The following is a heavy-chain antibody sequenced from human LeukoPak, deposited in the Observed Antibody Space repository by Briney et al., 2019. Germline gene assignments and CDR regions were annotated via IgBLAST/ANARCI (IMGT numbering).Heavy chain of an antibody. J-gene: IGHJ4*02. CDR3: GGAGPYNPLDY. D-gene: IGHD5-24*01. CDR2: IRNKANSYTT. V-gene: IGHV3-72*01. Sequence: GGSLRLSCAASGFTFSDHYMDWVRQAPGKGLEWVGRIRNKANSYTTEYAASVKGRFTISGDDSKNSIYLQMNSLITEDTAVYYCGGAGPYNPLDYWGQGTLVTVSS. CDR1: GFTFSDHY.